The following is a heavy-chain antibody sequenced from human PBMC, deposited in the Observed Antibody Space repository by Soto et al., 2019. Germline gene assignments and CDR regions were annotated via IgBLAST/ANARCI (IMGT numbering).Heavy chain of an antibody. CDR1: GFTFRTYW. D-gene: IGHD3-22*01. V-gene: IGHV3-74*01. Sequence: EVQLVESGGGLVQPGESLRLSCAASGFTFRTYWMNWVRQGPGTELVWVARVDSDGRGTSYADSVNGRFTISRDNAKNTVYLQMNSLRVEDTAVYYCERDYYGFDYWGRGTLVTVSS. CDR2: VDSDGRGT. J-gene: IGHJ4*02. CDR3: ERDYYGFDY.